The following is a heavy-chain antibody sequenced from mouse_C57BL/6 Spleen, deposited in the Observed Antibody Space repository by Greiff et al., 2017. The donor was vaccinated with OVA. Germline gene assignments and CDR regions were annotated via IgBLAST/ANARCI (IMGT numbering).Heavy chain of an antibody. CDR2: INPNNGGT. Sequence: VQLKQSGPELVKPGASVKIPCKASGYTFTDYNMDWVKQSHGKSLEWIGDINPNNGGTIYNQKFKGKATLTVDKSSSTAYMELRSLTSEDTAVYYCARSGDYDRNFDYWGQGTTLTVSS. D-gene: IGHD2-4*01. V-gene: IGHV1-18*01. CDR3: ARSGDYDRNFDY. J-gene: IGHJ2*01. CDR1: GYTFTDYN.